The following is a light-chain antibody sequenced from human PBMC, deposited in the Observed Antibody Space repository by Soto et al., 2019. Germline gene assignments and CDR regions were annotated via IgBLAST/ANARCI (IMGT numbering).Light chain of an antibody. CDR2: KAS. CDR3: QQYKSEWT. J-gene: IGKJ1*01. CDR1: QSISSW. V-gene: IGKV1-5*03. Sequence: DIQMTQSPSTLSASVGDRVTITCRASQSISSWLAWYQQKPGKAPKLLIYKASSLESGVPSRFSGSGSGTEFTLTISILQPDDFATYYCQQYKSEWTFGQGTKVEIK.